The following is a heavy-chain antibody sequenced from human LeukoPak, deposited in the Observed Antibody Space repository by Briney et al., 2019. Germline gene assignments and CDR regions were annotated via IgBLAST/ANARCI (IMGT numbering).Heavy chain of an antibody. CDR3: ARDQSGAYCIDY. V-gene: IGHV3-30-3*01. D-gene: IGHD1-26*01. J-gene: IGHJ4*02. CDR1: GFTFSSHN. CDR2: ISFDGSSL. Sequence: PGGSLRLSCAASGFTFSSHNMHWVRQAPGKGLEWVALISFDGSSLCYADSVKGRCTISRDQSKNTLYLQMDSLRADDAALYYCARDQSGAYCIDYWGRGTLVTVSS.